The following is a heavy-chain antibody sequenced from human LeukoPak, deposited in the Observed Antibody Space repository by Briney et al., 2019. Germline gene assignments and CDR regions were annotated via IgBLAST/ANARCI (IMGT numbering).Heavy chain of an antibody. J-gene: IGHJ1*01. CDR1: GFTFSTYA. V-gene: IGHV3-23*01. CDR3: AKDLSPFGSSGYSGFFQH. Sequence: GGCLRLSCAASGFTFSTYAMGWVRQPPGKGLEWVSTISGSGDKTYYADSVKGRSTISRDNSKNTVYLQMNSLRAEDTAVYFCAKDLSPFGSSGYSGFFQHWGQGTLVTVSS. CDR2: ISGSGDKT. D-gene: IGHD3-22*01.